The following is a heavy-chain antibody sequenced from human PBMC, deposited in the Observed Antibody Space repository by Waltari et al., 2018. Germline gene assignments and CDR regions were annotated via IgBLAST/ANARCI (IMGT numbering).Heavy chain of an antibody. J-gene: IGHJ4*02. CDR2: IYYSGST. V-gene: IGHV4-59*01. D-gene: IGHD6-13*01. CDR1: GGSISSYY. CDR3: ARDSWDDYFDY. Sequence: QVQLQESGPGLVKPSETLSLTCTVSGGSISSYYWSWIRQPPGKGLEWIGYIYYSGSTNYNPSLKSRVTISVDTSKNQFSLKLSSVTAADTDVYYCARDSWDDYFDYWGQGTLVTVSS.